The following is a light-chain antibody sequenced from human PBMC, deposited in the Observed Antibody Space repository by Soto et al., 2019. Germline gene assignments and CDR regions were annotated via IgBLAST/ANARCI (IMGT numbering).Light chain of an antibody. CDR3: SSYSHSPPSYV. Sequence: QSVLTQPASGSGAPGQSITISCTGSSVDVGDYNSVSWYQQHPGKAPKVMIYHVTIRASGVSNRFSGSKSGNTASLTISGLQAEDEADYYCSSYSHSPPSYVFGSGTKVTVL. V-gene: IGLV2-14*03. J-gene: IGLJ1*01. CDR2: HVT. CDR1: SVDVGDYNS.